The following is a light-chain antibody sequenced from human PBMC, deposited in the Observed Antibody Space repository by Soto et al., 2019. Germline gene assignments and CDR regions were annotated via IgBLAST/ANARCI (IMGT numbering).Light chain of an antibody. J-gene: IGKJ1*01. Sequence: EIWLTLSPGTLSLSPGERATLSCRASQSVRSSYLAWYQQKPGQAPRLLIYGASSRATGIPDRFSGSGSGTDFTLTISRLEPEDFAVYYCQQYGSSPQTFGQGTKVDIK. CDR1: QSVRSSY. V-gene: IGKV3-20*01. CDR2: GAS. CDR3: QQYGSSPQT.